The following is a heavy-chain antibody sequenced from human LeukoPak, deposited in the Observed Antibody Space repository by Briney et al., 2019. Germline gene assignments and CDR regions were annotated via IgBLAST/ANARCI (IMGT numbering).Heavy chain of an antibody. V-gene: IGHV3-66*01. J-gene: IGHJ4*02. CDR1: GFTVSSNY. CDR2: LYSGGST. CDR3: AREKSRQWLASFDY. Sequence: GGSLRLSCAASGFTVSSNYMSWVRQAPGKGLEWVSLLYSGGSTYYTDSVKGRFTLSRDNSKNTLFLQMTSLRAEDTAVYYCAREKSRQWLASFDYWGRGTLVTVSS. D-gene: IGHD6-19*01.